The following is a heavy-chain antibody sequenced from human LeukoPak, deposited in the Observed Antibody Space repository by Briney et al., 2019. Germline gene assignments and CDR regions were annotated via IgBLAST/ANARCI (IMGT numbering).Heavy chain of an antibody. V-gene: IGHV4-59*01. CDR3: ARAGTGYYSFLFDY. J-gene: IGHJ4*02. CDR1: GGSISSYY. D-gene: IGHD3/OR15-3a*01. Sequence: PSETLSLTCTVSGGSISSYYWSWIRQPPGKGLEWIGYIYYSGSTNYNPSLKSRVTISVDTSKNQFSLKLSSVTAADTALYYCARAGTGYYSFLFDYWGQGILVTVSS. CDR2: IYYSGST.